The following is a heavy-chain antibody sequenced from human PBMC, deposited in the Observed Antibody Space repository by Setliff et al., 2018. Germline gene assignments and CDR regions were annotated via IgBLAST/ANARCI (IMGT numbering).Heavy chain of an antibody. Sequence: ASVKVSCKGSGYRFIVYYIHWVRQTPGKGLEWMGRVDSKDGQAIYAKKFQGRFTITADTSIDTAYMELSSLTSEDTAVYYCATDLAIRGVQFDYWGRGTLVTVSS. D-gene: IGHD3-10*01. CDR3: ATDLAIRGVQFDY. J-gene: IGHJ4*02. CDR1: GYRFIVYY. CDR2: VDSKDGQA. V-gene: IGHV1-69-2*01.